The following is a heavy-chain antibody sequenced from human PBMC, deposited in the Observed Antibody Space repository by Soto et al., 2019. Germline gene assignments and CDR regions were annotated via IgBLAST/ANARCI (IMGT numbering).Heavy chain of an antibody. CDR2: IIPIFGTA. J-gene: IGHJ4*02. V-gene: IGHV1-69*12. CDR3: ARAGRRGYSYGNEPYPCPYFDY. CDR1: GGTFSSYA. D-gene: IGHD5-18*01. Sequence: QVQLVQSGAEVKKPGSSVKVSCKASGGTFSSYAISWVRQAPGQGLEWMGGIIPIFGTANYAQKFQGRVTITADESTSTAYMELSSLRSEDTAVYYCARAGRRGYSYGNEPYPCPYFDYWGQGTLVTDSS.